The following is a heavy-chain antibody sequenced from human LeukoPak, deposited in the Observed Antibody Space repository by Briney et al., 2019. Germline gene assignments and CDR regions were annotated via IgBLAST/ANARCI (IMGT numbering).Heavy chain of an antibody. CDR3: ARENYYGSGSYYN. CDR2: MNPNSGNT. J-gene: IGHJ4*02. D-gene: IGHD3-10*01. V-gene: IGHV1-8*02. CDR1: GYTFTGYY. Sequence: ASVKVSCKASGYTFTGYYMHWVRQAPGQGLEWMGWMNPNSGNTGYAQKFQGRVTMTRNTSISTAYMELSSLRSEDTAVYYCARENYYGSGSYYNWGQGTLVTVSS.